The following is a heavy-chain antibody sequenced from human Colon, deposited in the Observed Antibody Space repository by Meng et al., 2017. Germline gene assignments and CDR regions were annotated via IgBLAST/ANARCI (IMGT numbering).Heavy chain of an antibody. J-gene: IGHJ4*02. CDR1: GGSISSNYW. CDR2: IHHGGTT. Sequence: QVRRQERGPGLVKPSGPLPLTCVVSGGSISSNYWWSWVRQSPKKGLEWIGEIHHGGTTNYNPSLKSRVTISVDTSNNQFSLKLSSVTAADTAVYYCARIDYGGNGIEKYFFDYWGQGTLVTVSS. CDR3: ARIDYGGNGIEKYFFDY. V-gene: IGHV4-4*02. D-gene: IGHD4-23*01.